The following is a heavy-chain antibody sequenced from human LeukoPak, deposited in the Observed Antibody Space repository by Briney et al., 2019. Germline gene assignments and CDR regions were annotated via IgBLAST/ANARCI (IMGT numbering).Heavy chain of an antibody. J-gene: IGHJ4*02. CDR3: TIFGVVIRPYFDY. Sequence: PGRSLRLSCAASGFTFSSYAMSWVRQAPGKGLEWVSAISGSGGSTYYADSVKGRFTISRDNSKNTLYLQMNSLRAEDTAVYYCTIFGVVIRPYFDYWGQGTLVTVSS. CDR1: GFTFSSYA. V-gene: IGHV3-23*01. CDR2: ISGSGGST. D-gene: IGHD3-3*01.